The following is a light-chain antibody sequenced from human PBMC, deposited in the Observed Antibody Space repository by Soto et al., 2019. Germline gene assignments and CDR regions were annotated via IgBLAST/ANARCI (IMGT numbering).Light chain of an antibody. J-gene: IGKJ1*01. V-gene: IGKV1-5*03. CDR3: QQYGSYSPWT. Sequence: DIQMTQSPSTLSASVGDRVTITCRASQSIGSWLAWYQQKPGKAPKLLIYKASSLESGVPSRFSGSGSGTDFTLTISSLQPDDFASYYCQQYGSYSPWTFGQGTKVESK. CDR2: KAS. CDR1: QSIGSW.